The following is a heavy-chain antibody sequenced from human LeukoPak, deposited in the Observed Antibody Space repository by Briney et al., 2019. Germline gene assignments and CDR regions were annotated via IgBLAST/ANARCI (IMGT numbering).Heavy chain of an antibody. D-gene: IGHD6-6*01. CDR3: ARKKRRSVRFNYLDY. CDR1: EFTFSSFW. Sequence: GGSLRLSCAASEFTFSSFWMSWVRQAPGKGLEWVASIKQDGSEKFYVDSVKGRFTISRDNAKNSLYLQMNSLRAEDTAVYYCARKKRRSVRFNYLDYWGQGTLVTVSS. J-gene: IGHJ4*02. V-gene: IGHV3-7*01. CDR2: IKQDGSEK.